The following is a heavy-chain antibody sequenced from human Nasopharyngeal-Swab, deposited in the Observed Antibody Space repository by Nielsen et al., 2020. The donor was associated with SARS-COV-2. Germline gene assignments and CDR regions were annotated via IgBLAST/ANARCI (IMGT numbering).Heavy chain of an antibody. D-gene: IGHD2-2*01. J-gene: IGHJ6*02. V-gene: IGHV1-69*13. CDR3: AGPGCSSTSCYEGYYYGMDV. Sequence: SVKVSCKASGGTFSSYAISWVRQAPGQGLEWMGGIIPIFGTASYAQKFQGRVTITADESTSTAYMELSSLRSEDTAVYYCAGPGCSSTSCYEGYYYGMDVWGQGTTVTVSS. CDR2: IIPIFGTA. CDR1: GGTFSSYA.